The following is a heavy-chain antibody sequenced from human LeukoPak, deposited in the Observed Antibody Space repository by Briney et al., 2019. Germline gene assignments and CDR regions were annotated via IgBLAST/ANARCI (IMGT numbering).Heavy chain of an antibody. CDR2: ILHDGSNK. CDR3: AKVGYSSSWNYYYYGMDV. Sequence: SGGSLRLSCAASGFSFNLYGMSWVRQAPGKGLEWVAVILHDGSNKYYGESVKGRFTISRDNSKNTLFLQMNSLRADDTGVYYCAKVGYSSSWNYYYYGMDVWGQGTTVTVSS. D-gene: IGHD6-13*01. J-gene: IGHJ6*02. CDR1: GFSFNLYG. V-gene: IGHV3-30*18.